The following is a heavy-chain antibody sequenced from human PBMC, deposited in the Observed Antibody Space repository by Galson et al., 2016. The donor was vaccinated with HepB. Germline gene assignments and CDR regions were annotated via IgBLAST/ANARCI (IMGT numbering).Heavy chain of an antibody. CDR2: MNPGSGNV. CDR1: GYTFHNYD. Sequence: SVKVSCKASGYTFHNYDINWVRQASGQGLEWLGWMNPGSGNVGYGQKFQGRVTMTRDTSINTAYLEVSGLRSDDTAVYYCARPVMTRGWYNYGLEVWGQGTTVSVFS. V-gene: IGHV1-8*01. D-gene: IGHD6-19*01. J-gene: IGHJ6*02. CDR3: ARPVMTRGWYNYGLEV.